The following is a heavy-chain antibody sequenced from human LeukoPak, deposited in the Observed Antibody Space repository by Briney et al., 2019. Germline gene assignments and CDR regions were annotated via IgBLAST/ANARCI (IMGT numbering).Heavy chain of an antibody. D-gene: IGHD1-7*01. J-gene: IGHJ4*02. CDR2: IYYSGST. V-gene: IGHV4-59*11. Sequence: SETLSLTCTVSGGSISSHYWSWIRQPPGKGLEWIGYIYYSGSTNYNPSLKSRVTISVDTSKNQFSLKLSSVTAADTAVYYCASRGTTFDYWGQGTLVTVSS. CDR1: GGSISSHY. CDR3: ASRGTTFDY.